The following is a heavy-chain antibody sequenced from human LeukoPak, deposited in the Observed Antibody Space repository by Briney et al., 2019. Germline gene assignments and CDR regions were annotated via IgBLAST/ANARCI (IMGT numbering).Heavy chain of an antibody. CDR2: ISGSGGST. J-gene: IGHJ4*02. V-gene: IGHV3-23*01. Sequence: GGSLRLSCAASGFTFSSYAMSWVRQAPGKGLEWVPAISGSGGSTYYADSVKGRFTISRDNSKNTLYLQMNSLRAEDTAVYYCAKRPLYSSSWYNYFDYWGQGTLVTVSP. D-gene: IGHD6-13*01. CDR3: AKRPLYSSSWYNYFDY. CDR1: GFTFSSYA.